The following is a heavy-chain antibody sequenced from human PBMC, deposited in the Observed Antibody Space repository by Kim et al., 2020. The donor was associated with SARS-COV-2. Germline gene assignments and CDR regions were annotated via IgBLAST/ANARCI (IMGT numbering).Heavy chain of an antibody. V-gene: IGHV4-39*01. CDR3: ANLGYCSSTSCYRAYYFDY. CDR2: IYYSGST. Sequence: SETLSLTCTVSGGSISSSSYYWGWIRQPPGKGLEWIGSIYYSGSTYYNPSLKSRVTISVDTSKNQFSLKLSSVTAADTAVYYCANLGYCSSTSCYRAYYFDYWGQGTLVTVSS. D-gene: IGHD2-2*01. CDR1: GGSISSSSYY. J-gene: IGHJ4*02.